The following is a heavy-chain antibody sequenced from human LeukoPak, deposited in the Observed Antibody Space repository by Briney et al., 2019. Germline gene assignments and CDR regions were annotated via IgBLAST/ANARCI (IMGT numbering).Heavy chain of an antibody. Sequence: GGSLRLSCAASGFTFRSYEMNWVRQAPGKGLEWVAYISGSGSTIYYADSVKGRFTISRDNAKNSLYLQVNSLRAEDTALYYCVRYDFWSGAKGGDYWGQGTLVTVSS. J-gene: IGHJ4*02. CDR3: VRYDFWSGAKGGDY. V-gene: IGHV3-48*03. D-gene: IGHD3-3*01. CDR1: GFTFRSYE. CDR2: ISGSGSTI.